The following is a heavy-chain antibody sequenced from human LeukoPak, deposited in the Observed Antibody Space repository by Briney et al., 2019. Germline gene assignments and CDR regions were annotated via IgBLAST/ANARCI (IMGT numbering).Heavy chain of an antibody. CDR2: IYYSGST. CDR3: ARYARGVVVPAASIYYGMDV. Sequence: SETLSLTCTVSGGSVSSGSYYWSWIRQPPGKGLEWIGNIYYSGSTNYNPSLTSRVTISVDTSKNQFSLKLSSVTAADTAVYYCARYARGVVVPAASIYYGMDVWGKGTTVTVSS. D-gene: IGHD2-2*01. J-gene: IGHJ6*04. V-gene: IGHV4-61*01. CDR1: GGSVSSGSYY.